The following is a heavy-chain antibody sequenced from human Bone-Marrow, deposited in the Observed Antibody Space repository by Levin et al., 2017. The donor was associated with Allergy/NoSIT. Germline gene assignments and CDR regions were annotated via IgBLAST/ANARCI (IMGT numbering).Heavy chain of an antibody. CDR2: IYPTDADT. V-gene: IGHV5-51*01. Sequence: RGESLKISCRGSGYNFPTYWIAWVRQRPGKGLEWMGIIYPTDADTRYSPSFQGQVTISADMSTSTAYLQWTNLKASDTAIYYCARPRAWAGRDAVDIWGQGTKVTVSS. CDR3: ARPRAWAGRDAVDI. CDR1: GYNFPTYW. J-gene: IGHJ3*02. D-gene: IGHD3-10*01.